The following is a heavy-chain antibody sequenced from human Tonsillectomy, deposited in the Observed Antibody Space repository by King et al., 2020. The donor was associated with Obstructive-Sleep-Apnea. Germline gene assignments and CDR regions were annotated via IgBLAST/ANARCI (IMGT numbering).Heavy chain of an antibody. CDR3: ARAGYDSSGYYYYGMDV. CDR2: IYVSGTT. CDR1: GASIRSSSYY. V-gene: IGHV4-39*07. Sequence: QLQESGPGLVKPSETLSLTCTVSGASIRSSSYYLGWIRLPPGTGLEWIGSIYVSGTTYYNPSLKSRVTISLDTSKNQFSLKLISVNAADTAVYYCARAGYDSSGYYYYGMDVWGQGTTVTVSS. D-gene: IGHD3-22*01. J-gene: IGHJ6*02.